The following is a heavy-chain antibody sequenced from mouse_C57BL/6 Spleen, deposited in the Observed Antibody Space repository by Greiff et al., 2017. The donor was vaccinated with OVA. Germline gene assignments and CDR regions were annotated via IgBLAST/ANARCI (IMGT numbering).Heavy chain of an antibody. D-gene: IGHD2-4*01. V-gene: IGHV8-8*01. J-gene: IGHJ3*01. Sequence: QVTLKVSGPGILQPSQTLSLTCSFSGFSLSTFGMGVGWIRQPSGKGLEWLAHIWWDDAKYYNPALKSRLTISKETSKNQVCLKIAKVDTADTATYYCAVRDYRWFAYWGQGTLVTVSA. CDR3: AVRDYRWFAY. CDR2: IWWDDAK. CDR1: GFSLSTFGMG.